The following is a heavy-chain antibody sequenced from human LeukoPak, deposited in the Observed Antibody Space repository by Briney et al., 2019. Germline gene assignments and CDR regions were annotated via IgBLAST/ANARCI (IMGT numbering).Heavy chain of an antibody. D-gene: IGHD3-22*01. J-gene: IGHJ3*02. CDR2: TSCDGESK. CDR1: GSTFSSFG. V-gene: IGHV3-30*18. Sequence: GGSLRLSCAASGSTFSSFGLHWVRQAPGKGLEWVAVTSCDGESKYYADSVKGRFTISRDNSKNTLYLQMNSLRAEDTAVYYCANLLYYDSSGYAEAFDIWGQGTMVTVSS. CDR3: ANLLYYDSSGYAEAFDI.